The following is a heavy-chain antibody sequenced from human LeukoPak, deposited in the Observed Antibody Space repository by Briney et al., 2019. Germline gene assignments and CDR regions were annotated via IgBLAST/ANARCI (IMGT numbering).Heavy chain of an antibody. CDR2: IYYSGST. D-gene: IGHD1-26*01. CDR3: ARAGVGATTHYYGMDV. CDR1: GGSFSSYY. V-gene: IGHV4-59*01. J-gene: IGHJ6*02. Sequence: PSETLSLTCAVYGGSFSSYYWSWIRQPPGKGLEWIGYIYYSGSTNYNPSLKSRVTISVDTSKNQFSLKLSSVTAADTAVYYCARAGVGATTHYYGMDVWGQGTTVTVSS.